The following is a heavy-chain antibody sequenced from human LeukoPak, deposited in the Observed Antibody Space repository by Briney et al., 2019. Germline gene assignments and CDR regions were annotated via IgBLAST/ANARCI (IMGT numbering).Heavy chain of an antibody. CDR3: AREFLWFGYYYYYMDV. CDR1: GGSISSYY. J-gene: IGHJ6*03. CDR2: INHSGST. V-gene: IGHV4-34*01. D-gene: IGHD3-10*01. Sequence: PSETLSLTCTVSGGSISSYYWSWIRQPPGKGLEWIGEINHSGSTNYNPSLKSRVTISVDTSKNQFSLKLSSVTAADTAVYYCAREFLWFGYYYYYMDVWGKGTTVTVSS.